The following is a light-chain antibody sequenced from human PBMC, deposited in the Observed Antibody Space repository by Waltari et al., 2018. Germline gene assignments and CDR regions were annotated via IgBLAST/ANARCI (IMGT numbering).Light chain of an antibody. CDR1: SSNIGSNY. CDR2: RNN. CDR3: AAWDDSLSGPGV. Sequence: QSVLTQPPSASGTPGQRVTISCSGSSSNIGSNYGYWYQQLPGTAPKRLIYRNNQRPSGVPDRFSGSKSDTSASLAISGLRSEDEADYYCAAWDDSLSGPGVFGGGTKLTVL. V-gene: IGLV1-47*01. J-gene: IGLJ3*02.